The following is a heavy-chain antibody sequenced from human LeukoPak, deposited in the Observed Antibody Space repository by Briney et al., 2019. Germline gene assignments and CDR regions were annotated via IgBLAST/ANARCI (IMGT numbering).Heavy chain of an antibody. V-gene: IGHV4-39*01. J-gene: IGHJ2*01. CDR2: IYSTGNT. CDR3: ARLGPYSSGLYRYFEP. CDR1: GGSIDSNNFC. Sequence: SETLSLTCTVSGGSIDSNNFCWGWIRQPPGKGLEWIGTIYSTGNTYYNPSLKTRVSISIDTSKSQFSLNLRSVTAADTALYYCARLGPYSSGLYRYFEPWGRGTLVSVSS. D-gene: IGHD6-25*01.